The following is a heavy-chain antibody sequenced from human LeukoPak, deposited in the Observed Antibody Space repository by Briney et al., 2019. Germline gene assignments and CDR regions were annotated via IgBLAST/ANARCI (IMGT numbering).Heavy chain of an antibody. CDR1: GGTFSSYA. V-gene: IGHV1-69*13. CDR3: ARGFDNYGFSGQILEAHFDY. Sequence: ASVKVSCKASGGTFSSYAISWVRQAPGQGLEWMGGIIPIFGTANYAQKFQGRVTITADESTSTAYMELSSLRSEDTAVCYCARGFDNYGFSGQILEAHFDYWGQGTLVTVSS. J-gene: IGHJ4*02. CDR2: IIPIFGTA. D-gene: IGHD5-18*01.